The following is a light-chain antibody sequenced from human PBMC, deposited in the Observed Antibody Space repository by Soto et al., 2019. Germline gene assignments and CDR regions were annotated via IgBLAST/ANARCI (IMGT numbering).Light chain of an antibody. V-gene: IGKV1-39*01. Sequence: DIQMTQSPSSLSASVGDRVTITCRASQSISTYLNWYQQKPGKVPKLLIYDATRLQTGVPSRFSGSGSGTDFTLTISSLQPEDFATYHCQQNYYTPQTFGHGTKVDIK. CDR1: QSISTY. J-gene: IGKJ1*01. CDR3: QQNYYTPQT. CDR2: DAT.